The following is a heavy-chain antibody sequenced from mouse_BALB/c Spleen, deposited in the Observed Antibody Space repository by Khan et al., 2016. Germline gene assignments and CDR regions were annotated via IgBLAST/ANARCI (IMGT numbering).Heavy chain of an antibody. CDR2: IDPYNSFT. CDR3: ARYDYDVAWFAY. V-gene: IGHV1S135*01. D-gene: IGHD2-4*01. J-gene: IGHJ3*01. CDR1: GYSFTDYN. Sequence: VQLKESGPELVKPGASVKVSCKASGYSFTDYNMYWVKQSHGKSLEWIGYIDPYNSFTSYNQKFKGKATLTVDKSSSTAFMHLNSLTSEDSAVYYCARYDYDVAWFAYWGQGTLVTVSA.